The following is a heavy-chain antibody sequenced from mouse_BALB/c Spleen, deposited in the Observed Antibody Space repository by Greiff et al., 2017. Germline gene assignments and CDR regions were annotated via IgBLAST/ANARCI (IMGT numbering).Heavy chain of an antibody. D-gene: IGHD1-1*01. CDR2: INPGSGGT. CDR1: GYAFTNYL. CDR3: ALITTVVATYDYAMDY. V-gene: IGHV1-54*01. J-gene: IGHJ4*01. Sequence: VKLQESGAELVRPGTSVKVSCKASGYAFTNYLIEWVKQRPGQGLEWIGVINPGSGGTNYNEKFKGKATLTADKSSSTAYMQLSSLTSDDSAVYFCALITTVVATYDYAMDYWGQGTSVTVSS.